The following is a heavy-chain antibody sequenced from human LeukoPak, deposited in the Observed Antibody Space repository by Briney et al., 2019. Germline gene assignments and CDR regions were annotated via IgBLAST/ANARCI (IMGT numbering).Heavy chain of an antibody. CDR3: ARDLRPANL. Sequence: ASVQVSCKASGYTFTEHFIHWVRQVPGQGLQYMGWIHPASANTVYAQMFHGRVTLTRDMPATTTYMELSGLRSDDTAVYYCARDLRPANLWGQGTLVTVSS. J-gene: IGHJ4*02. CDR1: GYTFTEHF. V-gene: IGHV1-2*02. D-gene: IGHD1-7*01. CDR2: IHPASANT.